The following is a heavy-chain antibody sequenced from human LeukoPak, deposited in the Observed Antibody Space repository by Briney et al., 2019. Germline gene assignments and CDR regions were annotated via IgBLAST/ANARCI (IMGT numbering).Heavy chain of an antibody. CDR1: GFTFSDYY. J-gene: IGHJ4*03. D-gene: IGHD2-15*01. CDR3: ARVGWSGDIIQYYFDY. CDR2: ISSSSSYT. V-gene: IGHV3-11*06. Sequence: GGSLRLSCAASGFTFSDYYMSWIRQAPGKGLEWVSYISSSSSYTNYADSVKGRFTISRDNAKNSLYLQMNSLRAEDTAVYYCARVGWSGDIIQYYFDYWGQGTTVTVSS.